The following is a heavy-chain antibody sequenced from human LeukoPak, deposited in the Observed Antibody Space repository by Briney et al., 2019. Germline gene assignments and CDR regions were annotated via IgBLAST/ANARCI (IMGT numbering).Heavy chain of an antibody. V-gene: IGHV4-34*01. D-gene: IGHD2-2*01. CDR3: ARRGIVVVPAAEERPNYYYYYGMDV. CDR2: INHSGST. Sequence: PSETLSLTCAVYGGSFSGYYWSWIRQPPGKGLEWIGEINHSGSTNYNPSLKSRVTISVDTSKNQFSLKLSSVTAADTAVYYCARRGIVVVPAAEERPNYYYYYGMDVWGQGTTVTVSS. CDR1: GGSFSGYY. J-gene: IGHJ6*02.